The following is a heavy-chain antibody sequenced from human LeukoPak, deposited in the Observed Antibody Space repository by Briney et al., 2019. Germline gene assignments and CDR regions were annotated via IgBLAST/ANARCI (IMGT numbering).Heavy chain of an antibody. V-gene: IGHV4-4*09. CDR2: THTSGSP. J-gene: IGHJ5*02. D-gene: IGHD2-2*01. Sequence: PSETLSLTCTVSGGSMTHYFWNWIRQAPGKGLEWIGYTHTSGSPDYSRSLKSRVTISLDTSKNHFSLMLSSVTAADTAVYFCARATQRYCSGTTCFPYWFDTWGQGTLATVSS. CDR3: ARATQRYCSGTTCFPYWFDT. CDR1: GGSMTHYF.